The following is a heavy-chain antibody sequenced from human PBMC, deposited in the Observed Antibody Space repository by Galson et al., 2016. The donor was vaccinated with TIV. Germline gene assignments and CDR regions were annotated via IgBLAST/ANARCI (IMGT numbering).Heavy chain of an antibody. CDR2: INPDSGAT. CDR3: ARGNWARAFDY. D-gene: IGHD7-27*01. CDR1: GYIFINYY. J-gene: IGHJ4*02. Sequence: SVKVSCKASGYIFINYYIHWVRQAPGQGLEWLGWINPDSGATQYAQKFQGRVTMTRDTSISTAYMELRRLISDDTAVYYCARGNWARAFDYWGQGTQVTVSS. V-gene: IGHV1-2*02.